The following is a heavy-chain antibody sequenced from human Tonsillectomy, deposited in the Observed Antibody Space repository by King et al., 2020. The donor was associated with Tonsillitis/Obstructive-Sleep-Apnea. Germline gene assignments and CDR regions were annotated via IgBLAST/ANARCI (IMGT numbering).Heavy chain of an antibody. D-gene: IGHD2-2*01. CDR2: IKPNSGGT. Sequence: QLVQSGAEVKKPGASVKVSCKASGYTFTGYYIHWVRQAPGQGLEWMGWIKPNSGGTKYAQKFQGWVTMTRDTSISTVYMELSRLRSDDTAVYYCAVAPPGAIGWFAPWGQGALVTVSS. V-gene: IGHV1-2*04. J-gene: IGHJ5*02. CDR1: GYTFTGYY. CDR3: AVAPPGAIGWFAP.